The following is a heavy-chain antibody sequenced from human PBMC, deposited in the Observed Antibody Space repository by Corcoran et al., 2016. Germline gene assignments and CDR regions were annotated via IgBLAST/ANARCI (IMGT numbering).Heavy chain of an antibody. J-gene: IGHJ4*02. CDR3: ARDGGDGYKYFDY. Sequence: EVQLVESGGGLVKPGGSLRLSCAASGFTFSSYSMNWVRQAPGKGLEWVSSISSGSSYIYYADAVKGQFTISSDNAKNSLYLKMNSLRAEDTAVYYCARDGGDGYKYFDYWGQGTLVTVSS. V-gene: IGHV3-21*01. CDR2: ISSGSSYI. D-gene: IGHD2-21*01. CDR1: GFTFSSYS.